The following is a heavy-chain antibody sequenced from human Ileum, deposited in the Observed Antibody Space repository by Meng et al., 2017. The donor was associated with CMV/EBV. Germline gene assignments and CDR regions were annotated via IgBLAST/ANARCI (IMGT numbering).Heavy chain of an antibody. D-gene: IGHD3/OR15-3a*01. CDR1: GYTFPNYY. CDR3: ARDGTPYQDHWTGYRHWFGP. J-gene: IGHJ5*02. V-gene: IGHV1-46*01. Sequence: ASVKVSCKASGYTFPNYYVHWVRQAPGQGLEWMGIINHSGGSTSHAQKFQGRITMTGDTSTKTVFMDLSSLKSDDAAVYYCARDGTPYQDHWTGYRHWFGPWGQGTLVTVSS. CDR2: INHSGGST.